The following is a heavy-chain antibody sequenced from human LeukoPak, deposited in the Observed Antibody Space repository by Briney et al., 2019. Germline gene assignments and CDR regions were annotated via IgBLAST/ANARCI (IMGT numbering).Heavy chain of an antibody. Sequence: GGTLRLSCAASGFPFSTYAMTWVRQAPGKGLEWVSLITGSAGSTYYADSVKGRFTISRDNSKNTLFLQMNSLRAEDTAVYYCAKDPASGYCSGGSCYDSPFDSWGQGTLVTVSS. CDR3: AKDPASGYCSGGSCYDSPFDS. V-gene: IGHV3-23*01. D-gene: IGHD2-15*01. CDR2: ITGSAGST. J-gene: IGHJ4*02. CDR1: GFPFSTYA.